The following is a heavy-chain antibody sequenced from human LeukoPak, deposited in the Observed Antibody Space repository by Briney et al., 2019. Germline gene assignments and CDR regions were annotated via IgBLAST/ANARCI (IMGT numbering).Heavy chain of an antibody. V-gene: IGHV4-4*02. Sequence: LSLTCAVSGAFIDSNNWWSWVRQTPGKGLEWIGYSSYSGSTNYNPSLKSRVTISVDTSKNQLSLRLSSVTAADTAVYYCARWSSSWYSFDYWGQGTLVTVSS. CDR2: SSYSGST. D-gene: IGHD6-13*01. J-gene: IGHJ4*02. CDR1: GAFIDSNNW. CDR3: ARWSSSWYSFDY.